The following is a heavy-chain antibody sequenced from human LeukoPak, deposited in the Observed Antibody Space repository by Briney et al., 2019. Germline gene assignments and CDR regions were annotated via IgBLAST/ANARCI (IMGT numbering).Heavy chain of an antibody. CDR1: GGSISSYY. J-gene: IGHJ5*02. Sequence: PSETLSLTCTVSGGSISSYYWSWIRQPPGKGLEWIGYIYYSGSTNYNPSLKSRVTISVDTSKNQFSLKLSSVTAADTAVYYCARGSVPLGSLVRWFDPWGQGTLVTVSS. CDR2: IYYSGST. D-gene: IGHD3-10*01. V-gene: IGHV4-59*01. CDR3: ARGSVPLGSLVRWFDP.